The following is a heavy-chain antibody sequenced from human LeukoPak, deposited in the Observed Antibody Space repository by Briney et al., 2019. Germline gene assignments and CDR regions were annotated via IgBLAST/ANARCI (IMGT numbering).Heavy chain of an antibody. D-gene: IGHD3-16*01. Sequence: SETLSLTYTVSGGSISSGGYYWSWIRQHPGKGLEWIGYIYYSGSTYYNPSLKSRVTISVDTSKNQFSLKLSSVTAADTAVYYCARTQRGAGHYWGQGTLVTVSS. CDR2: IYYSGST. CDR3: ARTQRGAGHY. J-gene: IGHJ4*02. CDR1: GGSISSGGYY. V-gene: IGHV4-31*03.